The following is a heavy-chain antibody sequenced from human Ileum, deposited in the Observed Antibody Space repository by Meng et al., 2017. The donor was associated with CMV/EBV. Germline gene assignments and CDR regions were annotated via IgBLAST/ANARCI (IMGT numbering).Heavy chain of an antibody. V-gene: IGHV3-74*01. CDR2: VSPDGSSS. CDR3: ARGGAAAGKLDY. Sequence: GGSLRLSCAASGFTFSSYWMHWVRQAPGKGLVWVSRVSPDGSSSTYADSVKGRFTISRDNAKNTLYLQMNSLRAEDTSVYYCARGGAAAGKLDYWGQGTRVTVSS. D-gene: IGHD6-13*01. J-gene: IGHJ4*02. CDR1: GFTFSSYW.